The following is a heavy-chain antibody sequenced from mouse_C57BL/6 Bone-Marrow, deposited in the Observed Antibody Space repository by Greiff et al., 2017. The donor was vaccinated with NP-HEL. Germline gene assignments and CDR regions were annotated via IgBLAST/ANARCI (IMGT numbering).Heavy chain of an antibody. J-gene: IGHJ3*01. CDR3: ARGGYGSSYEFAY. V-gene: IGHV1-22*01. CDR1: GYTFTDYN. CDR2: INPNNGGT. D-gene: IGHD1-1*01. Sequence: VHVKQSGPELVKPGASVKMSCKASGYTFTDYNMHWVKQSHGKSLEWIGYINPNNGGTSYNQKFKGKATLTVNKSSSTAYMELRSLTSEDSAVYYCARGGYGSSYEFAYWGQGTLVTVSA.